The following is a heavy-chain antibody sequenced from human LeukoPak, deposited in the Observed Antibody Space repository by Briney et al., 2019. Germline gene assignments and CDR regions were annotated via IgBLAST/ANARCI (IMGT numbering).Heavy chain of an antibody. CDR2: IYYSGST. Sequence: WIRQPPGKGLEWIGYIYYSGSTNYNPSLKSRVTISVDTSKNQFSLKLSSVTAADTAVYYCARVKAVAGIYYYYYMDVWGKGTTVTVSS. D-gene: IGHD6-19*01. CDR3: ARVKAVAGIYYYYYMDV. V-gene: IGHV4-59*01. J-gene: IGHJ6*03.